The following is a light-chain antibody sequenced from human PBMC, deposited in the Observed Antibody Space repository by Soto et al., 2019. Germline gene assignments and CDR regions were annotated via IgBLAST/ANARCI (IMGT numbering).Light chain of an antibody. V-gene: IGKV1-39*01. CDR2: AAS. CDR1: QSINSF. Sequence: DVQMTQSPSSLSASVGDRVAITCRASQSINSFLNWYQQTPGEAPKLLIYAASSLQSGVPSRFSGSGSGTEFTLTISSLQPADFATYYCQQTYSIPHTLGQGTKLKIK. CDR3: QQTYSIPHT. J-gene: IGKJ2*01.